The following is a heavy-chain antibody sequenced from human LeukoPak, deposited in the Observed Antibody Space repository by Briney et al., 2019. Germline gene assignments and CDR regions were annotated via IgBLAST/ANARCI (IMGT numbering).Heavy chain of an antibody. CDR2: IYYSGST. D-gene: IGHD3-10*01. CDR1: GGSISSSSYY. V-gene: IGHV4-39*06. J-gene: IGHJ4*02. Sequence: SETLSLTCTVSGGSISSSSYYWGWIRQPPGKGLEWIGSIYYSGSTYYNPSLKSRVTISVDTSKNQFPLKLSSVTAADTAVYYCARDTGDAGTGFDYWGQGTLVTVSS. CDR3: ARDTGDAGTGFDY.